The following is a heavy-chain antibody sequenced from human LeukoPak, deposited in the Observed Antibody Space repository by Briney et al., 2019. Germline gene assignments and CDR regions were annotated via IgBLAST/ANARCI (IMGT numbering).Heavy chain of an antibody. V-gene: IGHV1-46*01. CDR1: GYTFTSYD. J-gene: IGHJ6*03. CDR2: INPSGGST. D-gene: IGHD3-16*01. CDR3: ARGGYGGYYYYYYYMDV. Sequence: GASVKVSCKASGYTFTSYDINWVRQAPGQGLEWMGIINPSGGSTSYAQKFQGRVTMTRDTSTSTVYMELSSLRSEDTAVYYCARGGYGGYYYYYYYMDVWGKGTTVTISS.